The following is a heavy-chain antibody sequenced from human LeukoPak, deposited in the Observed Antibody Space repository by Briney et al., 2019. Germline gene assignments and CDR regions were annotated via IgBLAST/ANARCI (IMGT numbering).Heavy chain of an antibody. D-gene: IGHD4-17*01. CDR1: GFTVSSNY. J-gene: IGHJ6*02. CDR3: ARDWAVTTSSYYYYGMDV. Sequence: PGGSLRLSCAASGFTVSSNYMSWVRQAPGKGLEWVSVIYSGGSTYYADSVKGRFTISRDNSKNTLYLQMNSLRAEDTAVYYCARDWAVTTSSYYYYGMDVWGQGTTVTVSS. CDR2: IYSGGST. V-gene: IGHV3-53*01.